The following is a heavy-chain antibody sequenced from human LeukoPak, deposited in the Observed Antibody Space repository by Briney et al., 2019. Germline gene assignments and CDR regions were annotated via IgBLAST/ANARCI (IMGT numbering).Heavy chain of an antibody. J-gene: IGHJ4*02. Sequence: GGSLRLSCAASGLSFSSYGMHWVRQGPGKGLEWVAAISPDGDNEYYADSVKGRITISRDNSKNTLYLQMNSLTTDDTAVYYCAKDGPYTSSFDYWGQGTLFTVSS. CDR2: ISPDGDNE. D-gene: IGHD6-13*01. CDR1: GLSFSSYG. V-gene: IGHV3-30*18. CDR3: AKDGPYTSSFDY.